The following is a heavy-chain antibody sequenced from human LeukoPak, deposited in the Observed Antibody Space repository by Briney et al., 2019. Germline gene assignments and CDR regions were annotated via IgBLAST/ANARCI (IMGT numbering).Heavy chain of an antibody. D-gene: IGHD3-22*01. CDR2: FDPEDGET. Sequence: GASVKVSCKVSGYTLTELSMHWVRQAPGKGLEWMGGFDPEDGETIYAQKFQGRVTMTEDTSTDTAYMELSSLRSEDTAVYYYATPYYYDSSGYYRSFDYWGQGTLVTVSS. J-gene: IGHJ4*02. CDR3: ATPYYYDSSGYYRSFDY. V-gene: IGHV1-24*01. CDR1: GYTLTELS.